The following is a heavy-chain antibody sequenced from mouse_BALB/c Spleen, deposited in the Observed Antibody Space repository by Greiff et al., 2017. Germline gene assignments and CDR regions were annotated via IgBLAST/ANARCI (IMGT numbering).Heavy chain of an antibody. CDR2: IYPGDGDT. CDR1: GYAFSSSW. V-gene: IGHV1-82*01. D-gene: IGHD1-1*01. Sequence: VQLQESGPELVKPGASVKISCKASGYAFSSSWMNWVKQRPGQGLEWIGRIYPGDGDTNYNGKFKGKATLTADKSSSTAYMQLSSLTSGDSAVYYCARDYGYAMDYWGQGTSVTVSA. J-gene: IGHJ4*01. CDR3: ARDYGYAMDY.